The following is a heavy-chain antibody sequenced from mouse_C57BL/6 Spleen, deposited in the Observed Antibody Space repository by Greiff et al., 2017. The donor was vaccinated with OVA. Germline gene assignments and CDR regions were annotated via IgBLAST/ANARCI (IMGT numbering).Heavy chain of an antibody. Sequence: EVQLQQSGPVLVKPGASVKMSCKASGYTFTDYYMNWVKQSHGKSLEWIGVINPYNGGTSYNQKFKGKATLTVDKSSSTAYMELNSLTSEDSAVYYCARGHGNYVWFAYWGQGTLVTVSA. V-gene: IGHV1-19*01. D-gene: IGHD2-1*01. CDR2: INPYNGGT. J-gene: IGHJ3*01. CDR1: GYTFTDYY. CDR3: ARGHGNYVWFAY.